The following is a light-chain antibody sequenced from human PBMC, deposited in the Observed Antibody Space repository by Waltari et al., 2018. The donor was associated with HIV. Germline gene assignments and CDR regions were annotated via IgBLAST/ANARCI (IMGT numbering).Light chain of an antibody. V-gene: IGKV3-15*01. CDR3: QQYNNWPPFT. CDR2: GAS. CDR1: QSVSTN. Sequence: KVMTQSPATLSVSPGEGATLSCRASQSVSTNLAWYQQRPGQTPRLLIYGASTRATDIPARFSGSGSGTEFTLTISSLQSEDFAVYYCQQYNNWPPFTFGPGTKVEIK. J-gene: IGKJ3*01.